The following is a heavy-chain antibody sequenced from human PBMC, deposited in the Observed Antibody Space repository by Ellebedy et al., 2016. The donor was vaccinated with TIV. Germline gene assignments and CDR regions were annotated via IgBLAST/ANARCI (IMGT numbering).Heavy chain of an antibody. V-gene: IGHV3-23*01. CDR2: LGSDGAA. Sequence: PGGSLRLSCAASGFTVSTNAMSWVRQAPGKGLQWVSGLGSDGAAHYTDSVKGRFTVYRDNSRNPFYLQMNSLRAEDTALYFCAKDLYYWSAIDHWGQGTLVTVSS. CDR3: AKDLYYWSAIDH. D-gene: IGHD3-3*01. J-gene: IGHJ4*02. CDR1: GFTVSTNA.